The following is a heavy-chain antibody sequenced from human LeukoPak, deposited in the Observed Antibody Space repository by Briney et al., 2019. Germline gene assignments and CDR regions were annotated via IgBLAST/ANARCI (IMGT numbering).Heavy chain of an antibody. J-gene: IGHJ6*02. CDR1: GFTFDDYA. Sequence: GGSLRLSRAASGFTFDDYAMHWVRQAPGKGLEWVSGISWNSGSIGYADSVKGRFTISRDNAKNSLYLQMNSLRAEDTALYYCAKDVQWLANYYYYGMDVWGQGTMVTVSS. V-gene: IGHV3-9*01. CDR3: AKDVQWLANYYYYGMDV. CDR2: ISWNSGSI. D-gene: IGHD6-19*01.